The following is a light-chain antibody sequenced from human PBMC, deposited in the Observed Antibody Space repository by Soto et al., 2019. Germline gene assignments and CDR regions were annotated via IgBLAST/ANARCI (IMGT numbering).Light chain of an antibody. Sequence: EIVLTKSPGTLSLSPGERATLSCRASQSVSSSYLAWYQQKPCQAPRLLIYGASSRATGIPDKFSGSGSGRDFTLTISILEPEDFAVYYCQQYGSSRTFGQGTKVEIK. V-gene: IGKV3-20*01. CDR3: QQYGSSRT. J-gene: IGKJ1*01. CDR2: GAS. CDR1: QSVSSSY.